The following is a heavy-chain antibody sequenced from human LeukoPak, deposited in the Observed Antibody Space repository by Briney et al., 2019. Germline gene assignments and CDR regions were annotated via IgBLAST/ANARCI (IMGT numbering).Heavy chain of an antibody. D-gene: IGHD5-12*01. J-gene: IGHJ4*02. CDR2: IYPGDSDT. V-gene: IGHV5-51*01. CDR1: GYSLTSYW. CDR3: ARRVGYSGYDFGYYFDY. Sequence: GESLKISCTGSGYSLTSYWIAWVRQTPGKGLEWMGIIYPGDSDTTYSPSFQGQVTFSADKSISSAYLQWSSLKASDTAMYYCARRVGYSGYDFGYYFDYWGQGTLVTVSS.